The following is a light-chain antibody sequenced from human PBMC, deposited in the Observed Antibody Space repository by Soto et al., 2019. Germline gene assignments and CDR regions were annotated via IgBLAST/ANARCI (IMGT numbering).Light chain of an antibody. V-gene: IGKV3-11*01. Sequence: EIVLTQSPATLSLSPGERATLSCRASQSVSSYLAWYQQKPGQAPRLLIYDASNRATGIPARFSASGTGTDFTLTISDVQPEDFAVYYCQQRSNWPPFTFGQGTRLEIK. CDR2: DAS. CDR3: QQRSNWPPFT. CDR1: QSVSSY. J-gene: IGKJ5*01.